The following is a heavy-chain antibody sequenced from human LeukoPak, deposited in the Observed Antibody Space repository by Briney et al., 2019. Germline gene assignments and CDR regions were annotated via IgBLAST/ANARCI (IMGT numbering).Heavy chain of an antibody. D-gene: IGHD5-18*01. CDR3: ARAIYSYGSMPSGY. CDR2: INPNSGGT. Sequence: ASVKVSCKASGYTFTGYYMYWVRQAPGQGLEWMGRINPNSGGTNYAQKFQGRVTMTRDTSISTAYMELSRLRSDDTAVYYCARAIYSYGSMPSGYWGQGTLVTVSS. CDR1: GYTFTGYY. J-gene: IGHJ4*02. V-gene: IGHV1-2*06.